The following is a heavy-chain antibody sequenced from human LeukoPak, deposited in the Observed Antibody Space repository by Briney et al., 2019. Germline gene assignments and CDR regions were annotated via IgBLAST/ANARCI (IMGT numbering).Heavy chain of an antibody. CDR3: ARVGTITWYYFDF. CDR2: INWNGGRT. Sequence: PGGSLRLSCAASGFNFNGYGMSWVRQAPGKGLEWVAGINWNGGRTAYADSVRGRFTISRDSAKKSLYLQMNSLRADDTALYFCARVGTITWYYFDFWGQGTLITVSS. CDR1: GFNFNGYG. V-gene: IGHV3-20*04. D-gene: IGHD7-27*01. J-gene: IGHJ4*02.